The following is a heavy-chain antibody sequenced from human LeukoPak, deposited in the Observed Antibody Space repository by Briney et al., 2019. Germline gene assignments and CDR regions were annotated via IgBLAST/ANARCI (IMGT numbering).Heavy chain of an antibody. Sequence: ASVKVSCKASGGTFSGYAISWVRQAPGQGLEWMGGIIPIFGTANYAQKFQGRVTITADESTSTAYMELSSLRSEDTAVYYCARDSGAVVVAAPYNWFDPWGQGTLVTVSS. CDR3: ARDSGAVVVAAPYNWFDP. CDR2: IIPIFGTA. J-gene: IGHJ5*02. D-gene: IGHD2-15*01. V-gene: IGHV1-69*01. CDR1: GGTFSGYA.